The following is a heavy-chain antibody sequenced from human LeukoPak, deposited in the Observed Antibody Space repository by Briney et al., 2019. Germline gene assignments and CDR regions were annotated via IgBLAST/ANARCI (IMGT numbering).Heavy chain of an antibody. CDR2: IIPIFGTA. V-gene: IGHV1-69*01. J-gene: IGHJ4*02. Sequence: SVKVSCKASGGTFSSYAISWVRQAPGQGLEWMGGIIPIFGTANYEQKFQGRVTITADESTSTAYMELSSLRSEDTAVYYCARGLYSSGWYHYWGQGTLVTVSS. D-gene: IGHD6-19*01. CDR3: ARGLYSSGWYHY. CDR1: GGTFSSYA.